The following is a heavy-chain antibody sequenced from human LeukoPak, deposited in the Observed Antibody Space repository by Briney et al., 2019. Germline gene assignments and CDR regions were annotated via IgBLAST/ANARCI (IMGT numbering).Heavy chain of an antibody. V-gene: IGHV4-59*01. CDR1: GGSISSDY. CDR3: ATSYYYDSSGYYYGFDY. CDR2: MYYTGST. J-gene: IGHJ4*02. D-gene: IGHD3-22*01. Sequence: SETLSLTCSVSGGSISSDYWAWIRQPPGKGLEWIGYMYYTGSTNYNPSLKSRVTISLATSKNQFSLKLSSVTAADTAVYYCATSYYYDSSGYYYGFDYWGQGTLVTVSS.